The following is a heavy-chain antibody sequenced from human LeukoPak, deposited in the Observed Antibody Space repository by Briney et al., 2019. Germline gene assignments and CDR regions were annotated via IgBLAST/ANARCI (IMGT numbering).Heavy chain of an antibody. J-gene: IGHJ4*02. D-gene: IGHD6-13*01. CDR2: INPNSGGT. Sequence: ASVKVSCEASGYTFTGYYMHWVRQAPGQGLEWMGWINPNSGGTNYAQKFQGWVTMTRDTSISTAYMELSRLRSDDTAVYYCARGSSSWSPIDYWGQETLVTVSS. CDR3: ARGSSSWSPIDY. V-gene: IGHV1-2*04. CDR1: GYTFTGYY.